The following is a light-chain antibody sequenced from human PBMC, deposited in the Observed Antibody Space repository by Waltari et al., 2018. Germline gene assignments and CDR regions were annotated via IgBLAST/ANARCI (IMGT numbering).Light chain of an antibody. Sequence: SALTQPASVSGSLGQSITISCPGTSSDVGTYSSVSWYRQHPGKVPQLLIFAVTNRPSGVIDRFSGSKSGNTASLTISGLQSDDEADYYCSSYTSSGTLVFGTGTKVTVL. J-gene: IGLJ1*01. CDR3: SSYTSSGTLV. V-gene: IGLV2-14*01. CDR2: AVT. CDR1: SSDVGTYSS.